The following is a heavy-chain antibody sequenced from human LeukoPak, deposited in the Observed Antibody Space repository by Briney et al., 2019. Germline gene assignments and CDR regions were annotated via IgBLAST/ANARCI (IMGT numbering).Heavy chain of an antibody. D-gene: IGHD2-8*02. Sequence: SETLSLTCTVSGGTISSSSYYWGWIRQPTGKGLEWIGSIYYSGSTYYNPSLKSRVTISVDTSKNQFSLKLSSVTAADTAVYYCARQGAGGYQYYYYMDVWGKGTTVTVSS. CDR3: ARQGAGGYQYYYYMDV. J-gene: IGHJ6*03. V-gene: IGHV4-39*01. CDR2: IYYSGST. CDR1: GGTISSSSYY.